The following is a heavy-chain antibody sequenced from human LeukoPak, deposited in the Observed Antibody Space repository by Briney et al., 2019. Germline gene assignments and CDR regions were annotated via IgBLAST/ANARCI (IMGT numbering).Heavy chain of an antibody. CDR2: IYSSGSA. D-gene: IGHD6-13*01. V-gene: IGHV4-4*07. CDR1: GGSISTYY. CDR3: ASRAGNSWFFDY. Sequence: SETLSLTCTVSGGSISTYYWKWIRQPAGQGLEWIGHIYSSGSANYNPSLKSRVTMSVDTSKNQFSLRLTSVTAADTAVYYCASRAGNSWFFDYWGQGILVTVSS. J-gene: IGHJ4*02.